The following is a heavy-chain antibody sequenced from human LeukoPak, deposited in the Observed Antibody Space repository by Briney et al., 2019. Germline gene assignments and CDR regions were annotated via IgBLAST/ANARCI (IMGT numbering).Heavy chain of an antibody. Sequence: SETLSLTCTVAGGSISSSSYDWGWIRQPPGKGLEWIVSIYYSGSTYYNPSLKRRVTISLDTSKNQFSLKLSSVTAADTAVYYCARLDYGTLYPWGQGTLVTVSS. CDR1: GGSISSSSYD. J-gene: IGHJ5*02. V-gene: IGHV4-39*01. CDR2: IYYSGST. D-gene: IGHD3-16*01. CDR3: ARLDYGTLYP.